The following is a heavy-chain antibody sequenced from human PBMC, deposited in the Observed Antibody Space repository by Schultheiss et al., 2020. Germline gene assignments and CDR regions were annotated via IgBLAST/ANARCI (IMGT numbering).Heavy chain of an antibody. V-gene: IGHV4-61*01. CDR2: IYYSGST. J-gene: IGHJ4*02. CDR1: GGSISSSSYY. D-gene: IGHD1-26*01. CDR3: ARRKGEPPDY. Sequence: SETLSLTCTVSGGSISSSSYYWSWIRQPPGKGLEWIGYIYYSGSTYYNPSLKSRVTISVDTSKNQFSLKLSSVTAADTAVYYCARRKGEPPDYWGQGTLVTVSS.